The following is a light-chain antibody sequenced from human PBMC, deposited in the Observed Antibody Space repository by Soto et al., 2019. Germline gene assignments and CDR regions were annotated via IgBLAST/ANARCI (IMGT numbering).Light chain of an antibody. CDR2: LNSDGSH. J-gene: IGLJ3*02. V-gene: IGLV4-69*01. CDR1: SGHNSYA. CDR3: QTWSTDIRV. Sequence: QLVLTQPPSASASLGASVKLTCTLSSGHNSYAIAWHQQQPEKGPRYLMKLNSDGSHSKWDGIPDRFSGSSSGAERYLTISSLQSEDEADYYCQTWSTDIRVFGGGTKVTVL.